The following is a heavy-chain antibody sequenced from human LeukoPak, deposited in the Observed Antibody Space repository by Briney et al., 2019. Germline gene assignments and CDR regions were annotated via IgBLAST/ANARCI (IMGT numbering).Heavy chain of an antibody. D-gene: IGHD3-10*01. J-gene: IGHJ4*02. CDR2: ISSSSSYI. V-gene: IGHV3-21*01. CDR3: AREGSGTYYFDY. Sequence: GGSLRLSCAPSGFTFSSYSMNWVRQAPGKGLEWVSSISSSSSYIYYADSVKGRFTISRDNAKNSLYLQMNSLRAEDTAVYYCAREGSGTYYFDYWGQGTLVTVSS. CDR1: GFTFSSYS.